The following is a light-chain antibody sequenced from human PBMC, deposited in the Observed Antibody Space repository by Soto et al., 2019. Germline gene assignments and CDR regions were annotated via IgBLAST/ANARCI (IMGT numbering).Light chain of an antibody. CDR1: RGISSY. Sequence: IQLTQSPSLLSSSIVVRVTVTCRASRGISSYYASHQQKPVKARKLLIYAASTLQSGVPSRFSGSGSRPDSPLTLTCLQSEHCPTESCQPYYSYPRTFGQGTKVHIK. CDR2: AAS. CDR3: QPYYSYPRT. J-gene: IGKJ1*01. V-gene: IGKV1-8*01.